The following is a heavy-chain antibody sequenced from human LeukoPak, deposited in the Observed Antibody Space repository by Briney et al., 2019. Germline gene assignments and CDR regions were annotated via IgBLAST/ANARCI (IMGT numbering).Heavy chain of an antibody. CDR1: GYTFTGYY. D-gene: IGHD2-2*02. V-gene: IGHV1-2*02. J-gene: IGHJ4*02. Sequence: ASVKVSCKASGYTFTGYYIHWVRQAPGQGLEWMGWINPNSGGTNYAQKFQGRVTMTRDTSTSTAYMELSRLRSDDTAVFFCARGGYTGYLDSWGQGTLVTVSS. CDR3: ARGGYTGYLDS. CDR2: INPNSGGT.